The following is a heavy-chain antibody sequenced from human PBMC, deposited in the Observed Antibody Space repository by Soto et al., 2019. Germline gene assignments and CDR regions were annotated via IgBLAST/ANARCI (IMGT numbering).Heavy chain of an antibody. CDR2: ISGSGGST. CDR1: GFTFSIYA. D-gene: IGHD2-8*01. V-gene: IGHV3-23*01. Sequence: EVQLLESGGGLVQPGGSLRLSCAASGFTFSIYAMSWVRQAPGKGLEWVSGISGSGGSTYYAGSVKGRFTISRDNSKNTLYLQMNSLRAEDTAVYYCAKDSGDRLPDIVLMVYAMVGYFDYWGQGTLVTVSS. CDR3: AKDSGDRLPDIVLMVYAMVGYFDY. J-gene: IGHJ4*02.